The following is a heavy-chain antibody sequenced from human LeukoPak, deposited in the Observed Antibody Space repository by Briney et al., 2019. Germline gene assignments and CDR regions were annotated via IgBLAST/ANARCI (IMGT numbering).Heavy chain of an antibody. D-gene: IGHD3-22*01. CDR1: GYTFTGYY. Sequence: GASVKVSCKASGYTFTGYYMHWVRQAPGQGLEWMGWINPNSGGTNYAQKFQGRVTMTRDTSISTAYMELSRLRSDDTAVYYCARARDSSGYYYSYWGQGTLVTVSS. CDR2: INPNSGGT. CDR3: ARARDSSGYYYSY. V-gene: IGHV1-2*02. J-gene: IGHJ4*02.